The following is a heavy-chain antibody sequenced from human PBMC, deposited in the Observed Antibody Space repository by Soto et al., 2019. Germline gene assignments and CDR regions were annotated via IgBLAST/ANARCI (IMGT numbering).Heavy chain of an antibody. J-gene: IGHJ4*02. CDR2: IKSKTDGGTT. CDR3: TTGLYYYDSSGYSHPVSY. D-gene: IGHD3-22*01. CDR1: GLTFSNAW. V-gene: IGHV3-15*01. Sequence: GGSLRLSCAASGLTFSNAWMSWVRQAPGKGLEWVGRIKSKTDGGTTDYAAPVKGRFTISRDDSKNTLYLQMNSLKTEDTAVYYCTTGLYYYDSSGYSHPVSYWGQGTLVTVSS.